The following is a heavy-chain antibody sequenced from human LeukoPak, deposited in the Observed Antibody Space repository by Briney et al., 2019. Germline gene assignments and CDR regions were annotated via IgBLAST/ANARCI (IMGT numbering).Heavy chain of an antibody. V-gene: IGHV4-59*01. Sequence: SETLSLTCTVSGGSISSYYWSWIRQPPGKGLEWVGYIYYSGSTNYNPSLKSRVTISVDTSKNQFSLKLSSVTAADTAVYYCARDRRRYYYDSSGSLDAFDIWGQGTMVTVSS. CDR2: IYYSGST. CDR3: ARDRRRYYYDSSGSLDAFDI. J-gene: IGHJ3*02. D-gene: IGHD3-22*01. CDR1: GGSISSYY.